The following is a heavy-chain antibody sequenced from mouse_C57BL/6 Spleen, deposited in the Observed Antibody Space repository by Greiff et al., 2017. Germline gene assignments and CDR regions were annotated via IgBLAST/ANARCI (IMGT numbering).Heavy chain of an antibody. CDR2: ISSGSSTI. CDR3: ARDYGSSGAY. D-gene: IGHD1-1*01. J-gene: IGHJ3*01. Sequence: DVKLVESGGGLVKPGGSLKLSCAASGFTFSDYGMHWVRQAPEKGLEWVAYISSGSSTIYYADTVKGRFTISRDNAKNTLFLQMTSLRSEDTAMYYCARDYGSSGAYWGQGTLVTVSA. V-gene: IGHV5-17*01. CDR1: GFTFSDYG.